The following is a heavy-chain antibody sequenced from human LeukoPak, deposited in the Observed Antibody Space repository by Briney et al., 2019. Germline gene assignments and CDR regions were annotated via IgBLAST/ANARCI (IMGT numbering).Heavy chain of an antibody. D-gene: IGHD3-16*01. CDR1: GGSISSYY. Sequence: PSETLSLTRTVSGGSISSYYWSWIRQPAGKGLEWIGRIYSSGSTDYNPSLKSRVTMSVDTSKNQFSLKLTSVTAADTAVFYCVRDAAHGFAPAWGQGTLVTVSS. CDR3: VRDAAHGFAPA. J-gene: IGHJ5*02. CDR2: IYSSGST. V-gene: IGHV4-4*07.